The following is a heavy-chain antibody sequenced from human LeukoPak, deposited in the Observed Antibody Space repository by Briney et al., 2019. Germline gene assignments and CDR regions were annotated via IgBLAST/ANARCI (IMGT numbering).Heavy chain of an antibody. CDR1: GYNFTIYW. Sequence: GESLKISCKGSGYNFTIYWIGWVRQMPGKGLEWMGVIYPGDSDTRYSPSFQGQVTISADKSISTAYLQWSSLKASDTAMYYCARLSWDIAVAGTAGYNWFDPWGQGTLVTVSS. V-gene: IGHV5-51*01. J-gene: IGHJ5*02. D-gene: IGHD6-19*01. CDR2: IYPGDSDT. CDR3: ARLSWDIAVAGTAGYNWFDP.